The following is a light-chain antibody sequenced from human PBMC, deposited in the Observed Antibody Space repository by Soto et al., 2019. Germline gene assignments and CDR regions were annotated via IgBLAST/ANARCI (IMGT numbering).Light chain of an antibody. CDR2: DAS. CDR3: QQRSNWWT. Sequence: TQSPCYLSASEGDRVTIFCRTSQSVKTFLVWYQQKPGQAPRLLFYDASNRATGIPARFSGSGSGTDFTLTTSSLEPEDFAVYYCQQRSNWWTFGQGTNVDIK. V-gene: IGKV3-11*01. J-gene: IGKJ1*01. CDR1: QSVKTF.